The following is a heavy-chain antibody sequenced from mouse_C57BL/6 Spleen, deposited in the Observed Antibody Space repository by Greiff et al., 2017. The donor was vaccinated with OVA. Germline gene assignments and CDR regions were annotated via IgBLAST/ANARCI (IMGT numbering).Heavy chain of an antibody. V-gene: IGHV5-4*03. J-gene: IGHJ4*01. CDR2: ISDGGSYT. Sequence: EVKVEESGGGLVKPGGSLKLSCAASGFTFSSYAMSWVRQTPEKRLEWVATISDGGSYTYYPDNVKGRFTISRDNAKNNLYLQMSHLKSEDTAMYYCARGDGYYDAMDYWGQGTSVTVSS. CDR1: GFTFSSYA. CDR3: ARGDGYYDAMDY. D-gene: IGHD2-3*01.